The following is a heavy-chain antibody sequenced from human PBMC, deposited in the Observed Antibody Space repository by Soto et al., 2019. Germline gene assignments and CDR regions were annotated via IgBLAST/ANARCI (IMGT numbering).Heavy chain of an antibody. CDR2: IKQDGSEE. V-gene: IGHV3-7*01. CDR1: GFTFSSYW. Sequence: PGGCLRLSCAASGFTFSSYWMSWVRQAPGKGLEWVANIKQDGSEEYYVDSVKGRFTISRDNAKNSLYLQMNSLRAEGTAVYYCARDGSSDDAFDIWGQGTMVTVSS. D-gene: IGHD2-2*01. CDR3: ARDGSSDDAFDI. J-gene: IGHJ3*02.